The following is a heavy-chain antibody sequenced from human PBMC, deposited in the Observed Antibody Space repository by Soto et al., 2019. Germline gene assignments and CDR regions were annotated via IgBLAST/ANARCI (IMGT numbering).Heavy chain of an antibody. Sequence: GGSLRLSCAASGFTFSSYSMNWVRQAPGKGLEWVSSISSSSSYIYYADSVKGRFTISRDNAKNSLYLQMNSLRAEDTAVYYCARDHHDYIWGSYRLYYFDYWGQGTLVTVSS. J-gene: IGHJ4*02. CDR2: ISSSSSYI. V-gene: IGHV3-21*01. CDR3: ARDHHDYIWGSYRLYYFDY. CDR1: GFTFSSYS. D-gene: IGHD3-16*02.